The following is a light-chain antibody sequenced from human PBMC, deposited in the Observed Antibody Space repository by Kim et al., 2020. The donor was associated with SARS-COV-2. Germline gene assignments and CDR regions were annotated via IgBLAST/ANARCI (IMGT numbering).Light chain of an antibody. V-gene: IGKV3-15*01. CDR1: ESVGKS. CDR2: GAF. CDR3: QQYSKWPYT. Sequence: SVSPGERATPSWGASESVGKSLAWYQQIRGRAPRLLMYGAFTRATGVPARFSGSGSGTDFTLTISSLQSEDFAVYFCQQYSKWPYTFGKGTKLEI. J-gene: IGKJ2*01.